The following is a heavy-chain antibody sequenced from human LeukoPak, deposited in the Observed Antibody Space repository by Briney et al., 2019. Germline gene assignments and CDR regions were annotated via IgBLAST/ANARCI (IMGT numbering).Heavy chain of an antibody. V-gene: IGHV4-34*01. CDR3: ASRAVDKWVSAGFDY. CDR2: INHSGST. Sequence: PSGTLSLTCAVYGGSFSGYYWSWIRQPPGKGLEWIGEINHSGSTNYNPSLKSRVTISVDTSKNQFSLKLSSVTAADTAVYYCASRAVDKWVSAGFDYWGQGTLVTVSS. D-gene: IGHD5-12*01. CDR1: GGSFSGYY. J-gene: IGHJ4*02.